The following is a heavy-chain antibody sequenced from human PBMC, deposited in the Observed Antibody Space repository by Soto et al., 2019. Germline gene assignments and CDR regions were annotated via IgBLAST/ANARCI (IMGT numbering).Heavy chain of an antibody. D-gene: IGHD1-26*01. V-gene: IGHV1-69*01. CDR3: ARGGWELIRPGLGRDHFCY. CDR1: GGTFSSYA. J-gene: IGHJ4*02. Sequence: QVQLVQSGAEVKKPGSSVKVSCKASGGTFSSYAISWVRQAPGQGLEWMGGIIPIFGTANYAQKFQGRVTICAGESKGKAHIGLGSLRSEGTGGYFCARGGWELIRPGLGRDHFCYWGQGTLVTVSS. CDR2: IIPIFGTA.